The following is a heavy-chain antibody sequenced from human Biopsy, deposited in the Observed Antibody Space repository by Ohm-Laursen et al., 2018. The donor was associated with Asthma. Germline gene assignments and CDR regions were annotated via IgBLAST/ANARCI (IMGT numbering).Heavy chain of an antibody. Sequence: SLRLSCAASGFTFSHYGMHWVRQAPGKGLDWVAVISFDGSNKNYTDSVKGRFTISRDNFRNTVHLQMSSLRPEDSAVYYCTRDRFYNSVTSESFYYGVDVWGQGTTVTVSS. CDR2: ISFDGSNK. J-gene: IGHJ6*02. CDR1: GFTFSHYG. D-gene: IGHD2-21*02. V-gene: IGHV3-30*03. CDR3: TRDRFYNSVTSESFYYGVDV.